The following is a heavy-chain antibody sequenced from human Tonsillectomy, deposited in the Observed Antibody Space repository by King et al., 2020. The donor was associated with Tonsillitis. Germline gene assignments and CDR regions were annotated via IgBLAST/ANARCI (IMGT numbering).Heavy chain of an antibody. V-gene: IGHV3-33*08. CDR1: GFTFSSYD. J-gene: IGHJ3*02. CDR2: IGYDGTKE. CDR3: ARDPSTDAFDI. Sequence: QLVQSGGGVVQPGRSLRLSCAASGFTFSSYDMHWVRQAPGKGLECVAVIGYDGTKEYYADSVKGRFTISRDNSKNTLYLQMNSLRAEDTALCYCARDPSTDAFDIWRQGTMVTVSS.